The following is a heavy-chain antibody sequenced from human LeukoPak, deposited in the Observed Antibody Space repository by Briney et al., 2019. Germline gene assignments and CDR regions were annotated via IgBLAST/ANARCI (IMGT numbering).Heavy chain of an antibody. Sequence: GGSLRLSCAASGFTFSTYCMYWVRQAPGKGPMWVSRICPDGTVTNYADSVKARFIISRDDARNTVYLQMNSLRVEDTAVFYCVRDFRSADYWGQGTLVTVSS. V-gene: IGHV3-74*01. J-gene: IGHJ4*02. CDR3: VRDFRSADY. CDR1: GFTFSTYC. CDR2: ICPDGTVT.